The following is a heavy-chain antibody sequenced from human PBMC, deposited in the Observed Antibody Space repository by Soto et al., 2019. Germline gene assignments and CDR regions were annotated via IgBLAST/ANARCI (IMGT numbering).Heavy chain of an antibody. CDR1: GFTFSSYA. Sequence: EVQLLESGGSLVQPGGSLRLSCAASGFTFSSYAMSWVRQAPGKGLEWVSAISGSGGSTYYADSVKGRFTISRDNSKNTLYLQMNSLRAEDTAVYYCANGKVVLGPPHYWGQGTLVTVSS. V-gene: IGHV3-23*01. CDR2: ISGSGGST. J-gene: IGHJ4*02. D-gene: IGHD2-8*01. CDR3: ANGKVVLGPPHY.